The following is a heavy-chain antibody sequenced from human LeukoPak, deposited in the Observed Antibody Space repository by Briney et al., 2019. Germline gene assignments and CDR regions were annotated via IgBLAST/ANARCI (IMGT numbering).Heavy chain of an antibody. CDR2: ISYDGSNK. CDR1: GFTFSSYA. D-gene: IGHD6-19*01. CDR3: ARDIAVASYNWFDP. V-gene: IGHV3-30-3*01. Sequence: GRSLRLSCAASGFTFSSYAMHWVRQAPGKGLEWVAVISYDGSNKYYADSVKGRFTISRDNSKNTLYLQMNSLRAEDTAVYYCARDIAVASYNWFDPWGQGTLVTVSS. J-gene: IGHJ5*02.